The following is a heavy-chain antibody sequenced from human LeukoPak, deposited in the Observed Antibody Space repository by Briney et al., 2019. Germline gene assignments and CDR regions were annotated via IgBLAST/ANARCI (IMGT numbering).Heavy chain of an antibody. CDR2: INPNSGGT. CDR1: GYTFTGYY. D-gene: IGHD3-22*01. CDR3: ARGGGRDYYDSSGYDAFDI. J-gene: IGHJ3*02. V-gene: IGHV1-2*02. Sequence: ASVKVSCKVSGYTFTGYYMHWVRQAPGQGPEWMGWINPNSGGTNYALKFQGRVTMTRDTSISTAYMELSRLRSDDTAVYYCARGGGRDYYDSSGYDAFDIWGQGTMVTVSS.